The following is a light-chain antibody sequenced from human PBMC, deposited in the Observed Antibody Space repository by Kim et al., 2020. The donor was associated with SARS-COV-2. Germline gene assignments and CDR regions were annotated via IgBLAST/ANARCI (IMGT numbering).Light chain of an antibody. CDR3: CSYAGSYTV. Sequence: PGQSVTISCTGTSNDVGGYNYVSWYQQHPGKAPKLMIYDVSNRPSGVPDRFSGSKSGNTASPTISGLQPEDEADYYCCSYAGSYTVFGGGTQLTVL. J-gene: IGLJ2*01. CDR1: SNDVGGYNY. CDR2: DVS. V-gene: IGLV2-11*03.